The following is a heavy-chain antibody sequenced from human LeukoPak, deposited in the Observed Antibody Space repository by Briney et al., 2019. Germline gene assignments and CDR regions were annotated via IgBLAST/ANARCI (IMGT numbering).Heavy chain of an antibody. J-gene: IGHJ4*02. D-gene: IGHD5-18*01. CDR1: GYTFTGYY. CDR2: INPNSGGT. CDR3: AGGRGYTYGPSDY. V-gene: IGHV1-2*02. Sequence: ASVKVSCKASGYTFTGYYMHWVRQAPGQGLEWMGWINPNSGGTNYAQKFQGRVTMTRDTSISTAYMELSRLRSDDTAVYYCAGGRGYTYGPSDYWGQGTLVTVSS.